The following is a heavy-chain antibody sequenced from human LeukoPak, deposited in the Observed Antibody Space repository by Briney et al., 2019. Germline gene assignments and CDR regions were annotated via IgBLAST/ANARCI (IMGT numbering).Heavy chain of an antibody. Sequence: PGGSLRLSCAASGFTFSDYYMSWIRQAPGKGLEWVSYISSSSSYTNYADSVKGRFTISRDNAKNSLYLQMNSLRVEDTAVYYCARGGYSGYDWADYWGQGTLVTVSS. D-gene: IGHD5-12*01. CDR3: ARGGYSGYDWADY. J-gene: IGHJ4*02. CDR2: ISSSSSYT. CDR1: GFTFSDYY. V-gene: IGHV3-11*05.